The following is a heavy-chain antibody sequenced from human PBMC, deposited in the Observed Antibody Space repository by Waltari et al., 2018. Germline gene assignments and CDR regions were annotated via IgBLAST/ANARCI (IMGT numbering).Heavy chain of an antibody. Sequence: EVQLVESGGGLVQPGGSLRLSCAASGFTFSSYSMNWVRQAPGKGLEGVSYISSSSSTIYYADSVKGRFTISRDNAKNSLYLQMNSLRAEDTAVYYCARVGSSVDDDNWFDPWGQGTLVTVSS. CDR1: GFTFSSYS. CDR3: ARVGSSVDDDNWFDP. D-gene: IGHD3-10*01. J-gene: IGHJ5*02. CDR2: ISSSSSTI. V-gene: IGHV3-48*04.